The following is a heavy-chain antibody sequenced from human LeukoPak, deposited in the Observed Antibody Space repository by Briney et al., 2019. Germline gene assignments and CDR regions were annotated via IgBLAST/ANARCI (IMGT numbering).Heavy chain of an antibody. Sequence: SETLSLTCTVSSGSITGYYLSWVRQPPGKGLEWIGNIIDSGSTNYNSSPRSRLTISVDTTKTQPSLKLYSVTAADTAVYYYAIALLGAAFDIWGRGTMVTVSS. CDR3: AIALLGAAFDI. J-gene: IGHJ3*02. CDR1: SGSITGYY. V-gene: IGHV4-59*08. D-gene: IGHD2-21*01. CDR2: IIDSGST.